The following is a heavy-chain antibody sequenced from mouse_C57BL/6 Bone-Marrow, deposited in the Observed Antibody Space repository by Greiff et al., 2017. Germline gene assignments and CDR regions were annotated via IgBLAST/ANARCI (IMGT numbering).Heavy chain of an antibody. CDR3: ARNYGSSYNYIDY. V-gene: IGHV1-76*01. D-gene: IGHD1-1*01. CDR1: GYTFTDYY. Sequence: QVQLKESGAELVRPGASVKLSCKASGYTFTDYYINWVKQRPGQGLEWIARIYPGSGSTYYNEKFKGKATLTAEKSSSTAYMQLSRLTSEDSAVYFCARNYGSSYNYIDYWGQGTTLTVSS. J-gene: IGHJ2*01. CDR2: IYPGSGST.